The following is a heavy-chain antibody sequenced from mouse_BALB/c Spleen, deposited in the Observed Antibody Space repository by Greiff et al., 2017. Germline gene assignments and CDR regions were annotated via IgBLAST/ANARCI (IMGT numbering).Heavy chain of an antibody. CDR3: ARGKNYDYERRAWFAY. J-gene: IGHJ3*01. D-gene: IGHD2-4*01. V-gene: IGHV3-2*02. CDR1: GYSITSDYA. Sequence: EVQLQQSGPGLVKPSQSLSLTCTVTGYSITSDYAWNWIRQFPGNKLEWMGYISYSGSTSYNPSLKSRISITRDTSKNQFFLQLNSVTTEDTATYYCARGKNYDYERRAWFAYWGQGTLVTVSA. CDR2: ISYSGST.